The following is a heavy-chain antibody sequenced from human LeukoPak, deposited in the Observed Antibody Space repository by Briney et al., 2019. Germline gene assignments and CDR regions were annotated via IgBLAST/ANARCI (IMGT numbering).Heavy chain of an antibody. CDR1: GFTLGSYW. D-gene: IGHD3-10*01. Sequence: GGSLRLSCAASGFTLGSYWMHWVRQAPGKGLVWVSRMNSDGSTTSYADSVRGRFTISRDNAKNTLYLQMNSLRAEDTAVYYCAQGLYGSGSPSYNCFDPWGQGTLVTASS. CDR3: AQGLYGSGSPSYNCFDP. V-gene: IGHV3-74*01. CDR2: MNSDGSTT. J-gene: IGHJ5*02.